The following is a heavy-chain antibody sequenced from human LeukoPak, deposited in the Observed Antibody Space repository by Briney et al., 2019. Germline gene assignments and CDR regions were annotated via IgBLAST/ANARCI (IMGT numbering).Heavy chain of an antibody. V-gene: IGHV5-51*01. J-gene: IGHJ5*02. Sequence: GEALKISWKGSGYSFTSYWIGWVRPMPGKGLEWMGIIYPGDSDTRYSPYFQGQVTISADKSISTAELQWSSLKASDTAMYYCARLGPMVREGWFDPWGQGTLVTVSS. CDR1: GYSFTSYW. CDR2: IYPGDSDT. D-gene: IGHD3-10*01. CDR3: ARLGPMVREGWFDP.